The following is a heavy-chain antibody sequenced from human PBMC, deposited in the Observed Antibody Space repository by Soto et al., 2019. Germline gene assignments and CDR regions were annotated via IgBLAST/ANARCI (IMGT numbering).Heavy chain of an antibody. J-gene: IGHJ6*03. Sequence: QLQLQESGPGLVKPSETLSLTCTVSGGSISSSSYYWGWIRQPPGKGMEWIGSIYYSGSTYYNPYLKIRVTISVDTYKNNFYLKLSCVTAADTAVYYCARISSVSYYYCYMDVWGKGTTVTVSS. CDR1: GGSISSSSYY. CDR3: ARISSVSYYYCYMDV. D-gene: IGHD6-6*01. V-gene: IGHV4-39*01. CDR2: IYYSGST.